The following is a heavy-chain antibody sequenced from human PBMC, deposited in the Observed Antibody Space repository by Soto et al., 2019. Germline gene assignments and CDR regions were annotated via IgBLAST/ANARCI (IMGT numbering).Heavy chain of an antibody. CDR3: ARSYTGLSDATRKRACDI. CDR1: GYTFTTYD. V-gene: IGHV1-8*01. CDR2: VNPNSGNT. J-gene: IGHJ3*02. Sequence: QVQLVQSGAEVKKPGASVKVSCKASGYTFTTYDINWVLQATGQGLEWMGWVNPNSGNTGYAQKFQGRVTMTRDTAITPAYTELSSLRSDDTAVYYCARSYTGLSDATRKRACDIWGQGTMVHISS. D-gene: IGHD2-2*02.